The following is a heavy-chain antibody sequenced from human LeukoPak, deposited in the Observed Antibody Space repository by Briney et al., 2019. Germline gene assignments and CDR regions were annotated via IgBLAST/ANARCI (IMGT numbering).Heavy chain of an antibody. D-gene: IGHD3-22*01. V-gene: IGHV3-23*01. CDR2: ISGSGGST. Sequence: GGSLRLSCAASGFTFNSYAMSWVRHAPGKGLEWVSSISGSGGSTYYTDSVKGRFTISRDNSKNTLYLQMNSLRAEDTAVYYCVKDQDSGAYSRFDYWGQGTLVTVSS. CDR3: VKDQDSGAYSRFDY. CDR1: GFTFNSYA. J-gene: IGHJ4*02.